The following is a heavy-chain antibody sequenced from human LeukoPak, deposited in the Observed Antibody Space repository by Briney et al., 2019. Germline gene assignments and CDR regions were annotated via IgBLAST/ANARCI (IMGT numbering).Heavy chain of an antibody. CDR2: ISPDSNYK. Sequence: GGSLRLSCAASGFTFSRYDLSWVRQAPGKGLECVSSISPDSNYKYYVDSVKGRFTISRDNAKSSLYLQMNSLRAEDTAVYYCVRGGYRGFDYEYWGQGTLVTVSS. V-gene: IGHV3-21*01. CDR3: VRGGYRGFDYEY. CDR1: GFTFSRYD. D-gene: IGHD5-12*01. J-gene: IGHJ4*02.